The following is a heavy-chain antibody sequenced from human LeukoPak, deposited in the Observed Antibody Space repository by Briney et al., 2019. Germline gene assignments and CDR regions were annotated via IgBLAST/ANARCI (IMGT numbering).Heavy chain of an antibody. Sequence: SETLSLTCGVSGMSLTDYYWTWIRHSPGKGLEWIGEINHSGTTNYNPSLKSRVTMSVDTSKVQFSLDLTSVTAADTGTYYCARSWAGMYYPFYYFDYWGQGTLVSVSS. CDR2: INHSGTT. D-gene: IGHD1-26*01. CDR1: GMSLTDYY. CDR3: ARSWAGMYYPFYYFDY. J-gene: IGHJ4*02. V-gene: IGHV4-34*01.